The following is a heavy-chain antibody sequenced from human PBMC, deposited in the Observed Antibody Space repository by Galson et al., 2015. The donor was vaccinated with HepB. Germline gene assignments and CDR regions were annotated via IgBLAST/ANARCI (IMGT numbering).Heavy chain of an antibody. CDR2: TYYRAKWYS. V-gene: IGHV6-1*01. CDR3: ARVAGTIYYYGMDI. Sequence: CAISGDSVSSNSAAWYWIRQSPSRGLEWLGRTYYRAKWYSDYAASVRSRITINAATSKNRFSLQLNSVTPEDTAVYYCARVAGTIYYYGMDIWGQGTTVTVSS. J-gene: IGHJ6*02. CDR1: GDSVSSNSAA. D-gene: IGHD6-13*01.